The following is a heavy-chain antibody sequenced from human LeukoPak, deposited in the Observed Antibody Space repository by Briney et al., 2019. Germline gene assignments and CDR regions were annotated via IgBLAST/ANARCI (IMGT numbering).Heavy chain of an antibody. CDR2: ISNGGRST. CDR1: GFTFSRYA. V-gene: IGHV3-23*01. D-gene: IGHD5-18*01. J-gene: IGHJ4*02. Sequence: PGGSLRLSCATSGFTFSRYAMSWVRQAPGKGLQWVSGISNGGRSTYYADPVKGRFTISRDNSKSTLYLQMNSLRAEDTAVYYCAKDFSRGYSYGPRGFDYWGQGTLVTVSS. CDR3: AKDFSRGYSYGPRGFDY.